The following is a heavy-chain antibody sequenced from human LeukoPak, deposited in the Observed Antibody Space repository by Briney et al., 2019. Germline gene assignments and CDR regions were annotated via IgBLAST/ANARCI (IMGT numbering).Heavy chain of an antibody. CDR1: GYIFTDYY. CDR3: ARERISRFDS. Sequence: ASVKVSCKASGYIFTDYYIHWVRQAPGQGLERMGWINPNTGDTNYAQKFQGRVTMTSNTSIATAYMQMTRLRSDDTAVYYCARERISRFDSWGQGTLVTVSS. J-gene: IGHJ4*02. CDR2: INPNTGDT. V-gene: IGHV1-2*02. D-gene: IGHD2/OR15-2a*01.